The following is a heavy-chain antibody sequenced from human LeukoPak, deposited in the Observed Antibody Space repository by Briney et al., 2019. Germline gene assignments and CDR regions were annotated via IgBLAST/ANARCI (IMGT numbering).Heavy chain of an antibody. J-gene: IGHJ5*02. Sequence: SETLSLTCAVSGGSFSGYYWSWIRQPPGKGLEWIGEINHSGSTNYNPSLKSRVTISVDTSKNQFSLKLSSVTAADTAVYYCARGWRFLEWLLRGWFDPWAREPWSPSPQ. V-gene: IGHV4-34*01. D-gene: IGHD3-3*01. CDR1: GGSFSGYY. CDR3: ARGWRFLEWLLRGWFDP. CDR2: INHSGST.